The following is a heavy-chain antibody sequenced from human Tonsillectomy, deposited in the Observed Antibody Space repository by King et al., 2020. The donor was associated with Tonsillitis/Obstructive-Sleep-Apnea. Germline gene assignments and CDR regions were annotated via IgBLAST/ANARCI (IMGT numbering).Heavy chain of an antibody. Sequence: VQLTQWGAGLLKPSETLSLTCAVSGGSLSGYYWSWIRQPPGKGLEWIGDINHSGSTNYNPSLQSRVTISVDTSQNQFSLTLSSVTAPGTAVYYWSMGSGWYTTNYYYYMDVWGKGTTVTVSS. J-gene: IGHJ6*03. CDR1: GGSLSGYY. CDR2: INHSGST. V-gene: IGHV4-34*01. CDR3: SMGSGWYTTNYYYYMDV. D-gene: IGHD6-19*01.